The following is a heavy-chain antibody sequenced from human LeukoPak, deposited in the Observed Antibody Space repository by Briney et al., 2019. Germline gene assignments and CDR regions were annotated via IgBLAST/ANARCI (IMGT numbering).Heavy chain of an antibody. V-gene: IGHV1-69*13. CDR3: ARDGGGDCSSTSCSTEGNFDI. J-gene: IGHJ3*02. Sequence: SVKVSCKASGGTFSSYAISWVRQAPGQGLEWKGAIIPIFGTANYAQKFQGRVTITADESTSTAYMELSSLRSEDTAVYYCARDGGGDCSSTSCSTEGNFDIWGQGTMVTVSS. CDR1: GGTFSSYA. CDR2: IIPIFGTA. D-gene: IGHD2-2*02.